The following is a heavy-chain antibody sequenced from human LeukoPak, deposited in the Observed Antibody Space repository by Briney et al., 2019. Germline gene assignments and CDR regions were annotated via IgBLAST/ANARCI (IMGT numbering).Heavy chain of an antibody. V-gene: IGHV6-1*01. Sequence: SQTLSLTCAISGDSVSSNSAAWHWIRQSPSRGLEWLGRTYYRSKWYNDYAVSVKSRITINPDTSENQFSLQLNSVTPEDTAVYYCARELERRRTSDYFDYWGQGTLVTVSS. CDR1: GDSVSSNSAA. D-gene: IGHD1-1*01. J-gene: IGHJ4*02. CDR3: ARELERRRTSDYFDY. CDR2: TYYRSKWYN.